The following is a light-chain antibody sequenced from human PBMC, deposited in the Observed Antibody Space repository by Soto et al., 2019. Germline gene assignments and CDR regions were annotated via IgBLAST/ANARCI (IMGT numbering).Light chain of an antibody. Sequence: QFVLTQPASVSGSPGQSITISCTGTSSDVGSYNLVSWYQQHPGKAPKLMIYEVSKRPSGVSNRFSGSKSGNTASLTISGLQAEDEADYYCCSYAGSSTFAFYVFGTGTKVTVL. CDR2: EVS. J-gene: IGLJ1*01. V-gene: IGLV2-23*02. CDR1: SSDVGSYNL. CDR3: CSYAGSSTFAFYV.